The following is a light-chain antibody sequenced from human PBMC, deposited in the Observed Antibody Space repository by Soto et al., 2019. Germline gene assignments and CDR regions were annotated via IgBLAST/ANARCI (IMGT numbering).Light chain of an antibody. CDR3: QQRNNWPPSIT. CDR1: QSVSSRY. CDR2: GAS. J-gene: IGKJ5*01. V-gene: IGKV3D-20*02. Sequence: EIVLMQSPGTLSLSPGDRATLSCRASQSVSSRYLAWYQQKPGQALRLLIFGASSRATGIPDRFSGSGSGTEFTLTISSLQSEDFAVYYCQQRNNWPPSITFGPGTRLEIK.